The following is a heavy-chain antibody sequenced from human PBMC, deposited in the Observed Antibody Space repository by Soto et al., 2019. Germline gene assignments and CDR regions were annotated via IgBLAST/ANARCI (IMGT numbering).Heavy chain of an antibody. Sequence: SETLSLTCAVSGGSISSGGYSWSWIRQPPGKGLEWIGYIYHSGSTYYNPSLKSRVTISIDTSKNQFSLKLSSVTAADTAVYYCATQEVGGTYVYTFDPWGQGTLVTVSS. D-gene: IGHD1-26*01. J-gene: IGHJ5*02. CDR1: GGSISSGGYS. V-gene: IGHV4-30-2*03. CDR3: ATQEVGGTYVYTFDP. CDR2: IYHSGST.